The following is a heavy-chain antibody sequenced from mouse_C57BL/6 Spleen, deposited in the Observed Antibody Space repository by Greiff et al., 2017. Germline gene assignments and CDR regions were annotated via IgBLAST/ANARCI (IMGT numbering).Heavy chain of an antibody. D-gene: IGHD1-1*01. CDR3: ARPKNYYGSSYWFAY. J-gene: IGHJ3*01. Sequence: EVKLEESGGGLVQPGGSLKLSCAASGFTFSDYYMYWVRQTPEKRLEWVAYISNGGGSTYYPDTVKGRFTISRDNAKNTLYLQMSRLKSEDTAMYYCARPKNYYGSSYWFAYWGQGTLVTVSA. CDR1: GFTFSDYY. CDR2: ISNGGGST. V-gene: IGHV5-12*01.